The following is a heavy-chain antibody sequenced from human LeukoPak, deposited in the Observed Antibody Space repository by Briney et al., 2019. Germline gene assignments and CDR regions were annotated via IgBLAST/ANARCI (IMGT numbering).Heavy chain of an antibody. CDR3: ARGSDIVVVPAARRPQTAGFDP. D-gene: IGHD2-2*01. V-gene: IGHV4-34*01. J-gene: IGHJ5*02. Sequence: PSETLSLTCAVYGGSFSGYYWSWIRQPPGKGLEWIGEINHSGSTNYNPSLKSRVTISVDTSKNQFSLKLSSVTAADTAVYYCARGSDIVVVPAARRPQTAGFDPWGQGTLVTVSS. CDR1: GGSFSGYY. CDR2: INHSGST.